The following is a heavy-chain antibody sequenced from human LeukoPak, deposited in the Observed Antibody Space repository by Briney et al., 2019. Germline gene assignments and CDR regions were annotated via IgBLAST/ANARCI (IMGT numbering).Heavy chain of an antibody. Sequence: GGSLRLSCAASGFTFSSYSMNWVRQVPGKGLVWVAHINTHGNTANYADSVKGRFTISRDNAKSTLYLQMNSLRAEDTAIYYCVRDNAYTFDYWGHGTLVTVSS. CDR1: GFTFSSYS. D-gene: IGHD5-24*01. CDR2: INTHGNTA. CDR3: VRDNAYTFDY. J-gene: IGHJ4*01. V-gene: IGHV3-74*01.